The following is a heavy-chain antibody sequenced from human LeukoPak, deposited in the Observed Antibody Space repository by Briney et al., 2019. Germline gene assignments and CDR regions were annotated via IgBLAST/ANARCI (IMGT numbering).Heavy chain of an antibody. CDR2: IYYSGST. CDR3: ARHRASLFDR. J-gene: IGHJ5*02. Sequence: SETLSLTCTVSGGSISNYYWTWIRQPPGKGLEWIGYIYYSGSTNYNPSLKSRVTISVATSKNQFSLKLSSVTAADTAVYYCARHRASLFDRWGQGTLVTVSS. V-gene: IGHV4-59*08. CDR1: GGSISNYY.